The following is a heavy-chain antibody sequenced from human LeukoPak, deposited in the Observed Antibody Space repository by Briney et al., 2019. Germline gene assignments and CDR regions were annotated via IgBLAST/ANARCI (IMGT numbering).Heavy chain of an antibody. CDR1: GFTFSSYA. CDR2: ISYDGSNK. V-gene: IGHV3-30*04. Sequence: PGGSLRLSCAASGFTFSSYAMHWVRQAPGKGLEWVAVISYDGSNKYYADSVKGRFTISRDNSKNTLYLQMNSLRAEDTAVYYCARETSRRGYYDSSPGAFDIWGQGTMVTVSS. D-gene: IGHD3-22*01. J-gene: IGHJ3*02. CDR3: ARETSRRGYYDSSPGAFDI.